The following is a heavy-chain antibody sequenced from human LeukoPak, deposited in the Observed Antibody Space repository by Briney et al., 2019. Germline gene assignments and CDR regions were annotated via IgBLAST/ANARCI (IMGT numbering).Heavy chain of an antibody. CDR2: ISISSSYT. Sequence: GSLRLSFAASGFTFIDYYMSWIGQAAGKGGEGVSYISISSSYTNYTDSVKGRFTISRDNAKNSLYLQMNSLRAEDTAVYYCARVLGSGSFFDYWGQGTLVTVSS. D-gene: IGHD6-19*01. CDR3: ARVLGSGSFFDY. V-gene: IGHV3-11*06. CDR1: GFTFIDYY. J-gene: IGHJ4*02.